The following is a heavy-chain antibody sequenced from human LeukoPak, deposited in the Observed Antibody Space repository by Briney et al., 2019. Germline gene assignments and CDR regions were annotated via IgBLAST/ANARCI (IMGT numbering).Heavy chain of an antibody. V-gene: IGHV1-2*02. CDR3: AREEGIDSSGYWGWFDP. J-gene: IGHJ5*02. CDR2: INPNSGGT. CDR1: GYTFTGYY. Sequence: ASVKVSCKASGYTFTGYYMHWVRQAPGQGPEWMGWINPNSGGTNYAQKFQGRVTMTRDTSISTAYMELSRLRSDDTAVYYCAREEGIDSSGYWGWFDPWGQGTLVTVSS. D-gene: IGHD3-22*01.